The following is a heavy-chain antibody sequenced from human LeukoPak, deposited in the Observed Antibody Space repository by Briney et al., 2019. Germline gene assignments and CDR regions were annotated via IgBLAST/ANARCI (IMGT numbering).Heavy chain of an antibody. CDR1: GFTFSNYE. CDR3: ARIGGIDY. CDR2: ISRSGSTI. Sequence: GGSLRLSCAASGFTFSNYEMNWVRQAPGKGLEWVSHISRSGSTINYADSVKGRFTISRDNAKNSLYLQMNSLRAEDTALYYCARIGGIDYWGQGTLVTVSS. D-gene: IGHD2-15*01. V-gene: IGHV3-48*03. J-gene: IGHJ4*02.